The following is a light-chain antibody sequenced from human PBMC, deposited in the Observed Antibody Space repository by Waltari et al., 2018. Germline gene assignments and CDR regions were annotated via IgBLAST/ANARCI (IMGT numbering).Light chain of an antibody. V-gene: IGKV2-30*01. CDR1: QPIVYTDGISY. J-gene: IGKJ5*01. CDR2: KVS. Sequence: DVGLTQSPLSLPVTLGQPASISCRSSQPIVYTDGISYLNWFHQRPGQAPRRLIYKVSNRDSGVPDRFSGSGSGTDFTLMISSVEADDVGVYFCMQATHWPVTFGQGTRLEIK. CDR3: MQATHWPVT.